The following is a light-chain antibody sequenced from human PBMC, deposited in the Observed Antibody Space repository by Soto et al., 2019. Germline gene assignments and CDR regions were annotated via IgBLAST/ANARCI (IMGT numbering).Light chain of an antibody. CDR2: DDS. CDR3: QQYNSYSPNT. CDR1: QSISSW. J-gene: IGKJ2*01. Sequence: DIQMTQSPSTLSASVGDRVTITCRASQSISSWLAWYQQKPGKAPKLLIYDDSSLESGVPSRFSGSGSGTEFTLTISSLQPDDFATYYCQQYNSYSPNTCGQGTKLEIK. V-gene: IGKV1-5*01.